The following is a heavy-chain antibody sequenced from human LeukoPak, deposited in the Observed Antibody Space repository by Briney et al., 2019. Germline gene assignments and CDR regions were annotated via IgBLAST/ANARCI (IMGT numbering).Heavy chain of an antibody. CDR2: ITTSDGNT. J-gene: IGHJ4*02. D-gene: IGHD7-27*01. V-gene: IGHV3-23*01. CDR3: AKDGGLWVSAHWGDS. Sequence: GGTLRLSCAASGFTFSSYTMSWVRQAPGKGLEWVSTITTSDGNTYYADSVKGRFTVSRDNSKNTLFLQMNSLRAEDTAVYYCAKDGGLWVSAHWGDSWGRGTLVTVSS. CDR1: GFTFSSYT.